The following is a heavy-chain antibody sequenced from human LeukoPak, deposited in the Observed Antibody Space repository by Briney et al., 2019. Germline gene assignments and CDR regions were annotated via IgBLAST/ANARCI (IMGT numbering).Heavy chain of an antibody. V-gene: IGHV1-3*01. CDR2: INAGNGNT. J-gene: IGHJ3*02. Sequence: GASVKVSCKASAYTFTSYGISWVRQAPGQRLEWMGWINAGNGNTKYSQKFQGRVTITRDTSASTAYMELSSLRSEDTAVYYCARNMGYSYGPPDAFDIWGQGTMVTVSS. D-gene: IGHD5-18*01. CDR1: AYTFTSYG. CDR3: ARNMGYSYGPPDAFDI.